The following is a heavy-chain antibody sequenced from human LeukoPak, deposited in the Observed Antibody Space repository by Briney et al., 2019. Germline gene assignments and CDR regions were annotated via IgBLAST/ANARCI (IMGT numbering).Heavy chain of an antibody. Sequence: GGSLRLSCAASGFTFSSYAMNWVRQAPGKGLEWVSGISGSGGSAYYADSVKGRFTISRDNSKNTLYLQMNSLRAEDTAVYYCASARVQYQLLSPSDYWGQGTLVTVSS. CDR2: ISGSGGSA. J-gene: IGHJ4*02. CDR3: ASARVQYQLLSPSDY. V-gene: IGHV3-23*01. CDR1: GFTFSSYA. D-gene: IGHD2-2*01.